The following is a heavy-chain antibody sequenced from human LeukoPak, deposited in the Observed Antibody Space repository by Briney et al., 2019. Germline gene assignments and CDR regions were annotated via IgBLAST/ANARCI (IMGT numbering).Heavy chain of an antibody. Sequence: GASVKVSCKASGYTFTGYYMHWVRQAPGQGLEWMGWINPNSGGTNYAQKFQGRVTMTRDTSISTAYMELSRLRSDDTAVYYCAARITIFGVVIRDFDYWGQGTLVTVSS. CDR3: AARITIFGVVIRDFDY. J-gene: IGHJ4*02. D-gene: IGHD3-3*01. CDR1: GYTFTGYY. V-gene: IGHV1-2*02. CDR2: INPNSGGT.